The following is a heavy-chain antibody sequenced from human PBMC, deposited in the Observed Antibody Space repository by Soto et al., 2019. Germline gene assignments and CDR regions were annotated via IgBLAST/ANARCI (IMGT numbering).Heavy chain of an antibody. CDR3: ASPVTTVARYYYFDY. V-gene: IGHV3-66*01. J-gene: IGHJ4*02. Sequence: GGSLRLSCAASGFTVSSNYMNWARQAPGKGLEWVSVIYSGGSTYYADSVKGRFTISRDNSKNTLYLQMNSLRAEDTAVYYCASPVTTVARYYYFDYWGQGTLVTVSS. D-gene: IGHD4-17*01. CDR2: IYSGGST. CDR1: GFTVSSNY.